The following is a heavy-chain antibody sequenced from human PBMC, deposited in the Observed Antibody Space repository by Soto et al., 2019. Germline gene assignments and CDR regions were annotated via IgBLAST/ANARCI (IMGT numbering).Heavy chain of an antibody. Sequence: EAQLVESGGGLVEPGGSLRLSCAASGFTLSTAWMHWVRQAPGRGLEWVGRIKSKTAGGTIDYAAPVRGRFSNSRDDSKNMLYLDMNGLKTEDTAVYFCATDRSAYKLQLRYNWFDPWGQGTLVTVSS. CDR2: IKSKTAGGTI. D-gene: IGHD1-7*01. CDR1: GFTLSTAW. CDR3: ATDRSAYKLQLRYNWFDP. J-gene: IGHJ5*02. V-gene: IGHV3-15*07.